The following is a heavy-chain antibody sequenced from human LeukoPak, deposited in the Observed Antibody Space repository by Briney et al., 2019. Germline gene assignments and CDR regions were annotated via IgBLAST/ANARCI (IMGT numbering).Heavy chain of an antibody. J-gene: IGHJ4*02. CDR2: ISAYNGKT. CDR1: GYTFTGYG. V-gene: IGHV1-18*01. D-gene: IGHD3-22*01. Sequence: ASVKVSCKASGYTFTGYGISWVRQAPGQGLEWMGGISAYNGKTNYAQKLQGRVTMTTDTSTSTAYMELRSLRSDDTAVYYCATGSHPSAYYYDSRGYYLGYWGQGTLATVSS. CDR3: ATGSHPSAYYYDSRGYYLGY.